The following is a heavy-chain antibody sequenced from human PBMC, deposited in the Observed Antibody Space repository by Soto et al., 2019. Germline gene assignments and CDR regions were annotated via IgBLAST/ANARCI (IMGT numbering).Heavy chain of an antibody. D-gene: IGHD4-17*01. CDR1: GFTVSSNY. J-gene: IGHJ6*03. CDR3: ASTTVTTGYYYYMDV. V-gene: IGHV3-66*01. CDR2: IYSGGST. Sequence: EVQLVESGGGLVQPGGSLRLSCAASGFTVSSNYMSWVRQAPGKGLEWVSVIYSGGSTYYADSVKGRFTISRDNSENTLYLQMNSLRAEDTAVYYCASTTVTTGYYYYMDVWGKGTTVTVSS.